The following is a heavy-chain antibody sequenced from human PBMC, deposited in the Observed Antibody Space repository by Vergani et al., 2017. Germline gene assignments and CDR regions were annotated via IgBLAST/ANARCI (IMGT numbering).Heavy chain of an antibody. J-gene: IGHJ3*02. CDR2: IYHGDSDT. CDR3: ATPGPWNNWNDDAFDI. CDR1: GYSFTSYW. V-gene: IGHV5-51*03. Sequence: EVQLVQSGAEVKTSGESLKISCKGSGYSFTSYWIGWVRQMPGKGLEWMGIIYHGDSDTRYSPSFQGQVTISADKSNSTAYLQWSSLKASDTAMYYCATPGPWNNWNDDAFDIWGQGTMVTVSS. D-gene: IGHD1-1*01.